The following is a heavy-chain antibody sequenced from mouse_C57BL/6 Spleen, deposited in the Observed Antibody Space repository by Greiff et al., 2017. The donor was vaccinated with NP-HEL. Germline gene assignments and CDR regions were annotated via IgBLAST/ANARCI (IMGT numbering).Heavy chain of an antibody. CDR2: IYPGDGDT. V-gene: IGHV1-82*01. Sequence: VQLQQSGPELVKPGASVKISCTASGYAFSSSWMNWVKQRPGKGLEWIGRIYPGDGDTNYNGKFKGKATLTADKSSSTAYMQLSSLTSEDAAVYFCARYSDVNFDYWGQGTTLTVSS. J-gene: IGHJ2*01. CDR1: GYAFSSSW. CDR3: ARYSDVNFDY.